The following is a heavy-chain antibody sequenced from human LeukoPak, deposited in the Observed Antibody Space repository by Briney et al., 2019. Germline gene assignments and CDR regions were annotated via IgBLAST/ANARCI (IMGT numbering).Heavy chain of an antibody. Sequence: GESLKISCKGSGYSFTSYWIGWVRHMPGKGLEWMGIIYPGDSDTRYSPSFQGQVTISADKSISTAYLQWSSLKASDTAMYYCASHYRTSCGGDCYPNAFDIWGQGTMVTVSS. D-gene: IGHD2-21*01. V-gene: IGHV5-51*01. CDR1: GYSFTSYW. CDR3: ASHYRTSCGGDCYPNAFDI. J-gene: IGHJ3*02. CDR2: IYPGDSDT.